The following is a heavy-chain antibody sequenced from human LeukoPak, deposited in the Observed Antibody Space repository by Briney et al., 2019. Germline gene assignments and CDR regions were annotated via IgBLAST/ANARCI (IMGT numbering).Heavy chain of an antibody. CDR2: IYYSGST. Sequence: SETLSLTCAVYGGSFSGYYWSWIRQPPGKGLEWIGYIYYSGSTNYNPSLKSRVTISVDTSKNQFSLKLSSVTAADTAVYYCARRPWPYYYFDYWGQGTLVTVSS. D-gene: IGHD3-10*01. CDR3: ARRPWPYYYFDY. V-gene: IGHV4-59*08. CDR1: GGSFSGYY. J-gene: IGHJ4*02.